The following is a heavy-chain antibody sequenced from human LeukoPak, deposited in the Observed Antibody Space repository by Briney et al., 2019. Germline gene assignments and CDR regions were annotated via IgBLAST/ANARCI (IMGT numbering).Heavy chain of an antibody. CDR2: INQDGSEK. CDR1: GFTFSSYW. Sequence: GGPLRLSCAASGFTFSSYWMSWVRQAPGQGLEWVANINQDGSEKYYVDSVKGRFTISRDNAKNSLYLQMNSLRAEDTAVYYCARDRTNWNPHWGQGTLVTVSS. J-gene: IGHJ1*01. V-gene: IGHV3-7*03. CDR3: ARDRTNWNPH. D-gene: IGHD1-1*01.